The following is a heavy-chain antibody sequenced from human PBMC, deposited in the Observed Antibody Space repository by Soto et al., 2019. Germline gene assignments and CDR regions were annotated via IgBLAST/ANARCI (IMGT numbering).Heavy chain of an antibody. CDR2: IYHSGST. CDR3: ARVSGSYYYGMDV. CDR1: GGSISSSNC. Sequence: QVQLQESGPGLVKPSGTLSLTCAVSGGSISSSNCWSWVRQPPGKGLEWIGEIYHSGSTNFNPSLKSRVTIPVDKSKNQFSPKLNSVPAADTAVYYCARVSGSYYYGMDVWGQGTTVTVSS. V-gene: IGHV4-4*02. J-gene: IGHJ6*02.